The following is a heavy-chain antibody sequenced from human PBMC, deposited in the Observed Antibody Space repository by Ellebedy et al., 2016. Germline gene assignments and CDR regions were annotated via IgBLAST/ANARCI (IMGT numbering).Heavy chain of an antibody. CDR1: GFTFSSYG. D-gene: IGHD6-6*01. Sequence: GGSLRLXXSASGFTFSSYGMHWVRQAPGKGLEWVALIWYDGSNKYYSDSVRGRFTISRDNSKNTLYLQMNSLRADDTAVYYCARDFLEYTSSLGYWCFDDWGQGTLVTVSS. CDR2: IWYDGSNK. V-gene: IGHV3-33*01. CDR3: ARDFLEYTSSLGYWCFDD. J-gene: IGHJ4*02.